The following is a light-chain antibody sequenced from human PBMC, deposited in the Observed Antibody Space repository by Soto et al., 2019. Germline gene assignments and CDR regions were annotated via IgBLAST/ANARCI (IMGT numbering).Light chain of an antibody. J-gene: IGKJ2*01. CDR3: QQYKNWPPYT. V-gene: IGKV3-15*01. Sequence: EIVMTQSPATLSVSPGERVTLSCRASQSVSSNLAWYQHKPGQGPRLLIYSASTRATGIPARFSGSGSATEFTLTISSLRSEDFAVYYCQQYKNWPPYTFGQGTKLEIK. CDR1: QSVSSN. CDR2: SAS.